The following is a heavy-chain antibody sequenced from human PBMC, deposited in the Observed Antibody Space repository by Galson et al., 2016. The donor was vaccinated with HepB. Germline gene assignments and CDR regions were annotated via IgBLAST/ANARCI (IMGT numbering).Heavy chain of an antibody. CDR3: ARDAWSGSYSGIDY. Sequence: SVKVSCKASGYTFTGYYMHWVRQTPGQGLEWMGWINPNSGGTNYAQKFQGCVTMTRDTSISTAYMDLSRLKSDDTAVYYCARDAWSGSYSGIDYWGQGTLVTVSS. CDR2: INPNSGGT. V-gene: IGHV1-2*04. D-gene: IGHD1-26*01. J-gene: IGHJ4*02. CDR1: GYTFTGYY.